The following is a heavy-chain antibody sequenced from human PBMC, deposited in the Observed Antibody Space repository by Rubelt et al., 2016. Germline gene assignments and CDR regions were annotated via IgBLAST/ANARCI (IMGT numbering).Heavy chain of an antibody. CDR1: GGSISSYY. CDR3: GRRTFCGGDCYRVDA. V-gene: IGHV4-59*05. D-gene: IGHD2-21*01. J-gene: IGHJ5*02. Sequence: QVQLQESGPGLVKPSETLSLSCTVSGGSISSYYWSWIRQPHGEGLEWIGSIYHGRSTPYNPSLRSRVTISVDTSKNQFSLKMVSVTAADTALYYWGRRTFCGGDCYRVDAWGQGTLVTVSS. CDR2: IYHGRST.